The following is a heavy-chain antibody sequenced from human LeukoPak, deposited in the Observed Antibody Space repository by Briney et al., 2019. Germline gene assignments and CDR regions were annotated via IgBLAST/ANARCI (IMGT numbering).Heavy chain of an antibody. D-gene: IGHD3-22*01. J-gene: IGHJ4*02. V-gene: IGHV3-21*01. Sequence: NPGGSLRLSCAASGFTFSSYAMSWVRQAPGKGLEWVSSISSSSSYIYYADSVKGRFTISRDNAKNSLYLQMNSLRAEDTAVYYCARDLMIPYYYDSSGYNDYWGQGTLVTVSS. CDR3: ARDLMIPYYYDSSGYNDY. CDR2: ISSSSSYI. CDR1: GFTFSSYA.